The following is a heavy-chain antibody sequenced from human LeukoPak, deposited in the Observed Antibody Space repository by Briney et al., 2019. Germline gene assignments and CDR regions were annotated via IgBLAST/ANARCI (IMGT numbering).Heavy chain of an antibody. J-gene: IGHJ5*02. D-gene: IGHD3-10*01. CDR3: ARDLQNYYGSELVRFDP. CDR1: GGSISSSSYY. CDR2: IYTSGST. Sequence: SETLSLTCTVSGGSISSSSYYWGWIRQPPGKGLEWIGRIYTSGSTNYNPSLKSRVTMSVDTSKNQFSLKLSSVTAADTAVYYCARDLQNYYGSELVRFDPWGQGTLVTVSS. V-gene: IGHV4-39*07.